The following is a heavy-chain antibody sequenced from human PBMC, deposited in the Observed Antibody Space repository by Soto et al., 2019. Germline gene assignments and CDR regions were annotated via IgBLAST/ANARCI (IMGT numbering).Heavy chain of an antibody. Sequence: QVQLQESGPGLVKPSETLSLTCTVSGDSISSYYWSWIRQPPGKGLEWIGYIYYSGSTNYNPSLKSQVSISVDTSQNQFSVRLSAVTAADTAVYYCARGYCGGGNCYSRFFDYWGQGALVAVSS. CDR3: ARGYCGGGNCYSRFFDY. J-gene: IGHJ4*02. CDR2: IYYSGST. V-gene: IGHV4-59*08. CDR1: GDSISSYY. D-gene: IGHD2-15*01.